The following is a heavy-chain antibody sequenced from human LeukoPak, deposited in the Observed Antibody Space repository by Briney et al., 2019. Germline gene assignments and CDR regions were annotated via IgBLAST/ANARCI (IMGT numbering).Heavy chain of an antibody. Sequence: PSETLSLTCAVYGGSFSGYYWSWIRQPPGKGLEWIGEINHSGSTNYNPSLKSRVTISVDTSKNQFSLKLSSVTAADTAMYYCARSPFNSAFDSWAQGMLVTVSS. CDR2: INHSGST. CDR3: ARSPFNSAFDS. V-gene: IGHV4-34*01. CDR1: GGSFSGYY. J-gene: IGHJ4*02. D-gene: IGHD3-10*01.